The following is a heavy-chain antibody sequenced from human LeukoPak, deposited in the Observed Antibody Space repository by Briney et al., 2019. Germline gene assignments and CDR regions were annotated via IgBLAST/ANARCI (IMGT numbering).Heavy chain of an antibody. CDR2: IYTSGST. J-gene: IGHJ4*02. Sequence: SETLSLTCTVSGGSISSGSYYWSWIRQPAGKGLEWIGRIYTSGSTNYNPSLKSRVTISVDTSKNQFSLKLSSVTAADTAVYYCARTSVVVIPNSEDYFDYWGQGTLVTVSS. CDR1: GGSISSGSYY. D-gene: IGHD3-22*01. CDR3: ARTSVVVIPNSEDYFDY. V-gene: IGHV4-61*02.